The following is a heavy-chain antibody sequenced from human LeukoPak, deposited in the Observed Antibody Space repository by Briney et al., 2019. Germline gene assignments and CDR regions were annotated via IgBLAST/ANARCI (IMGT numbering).Heavy chain of an antibody. D-gene: IGHD1-1*01. V-gene: IGHV4-4*02. CDR2: IYHSGST. CDR1: GGSISRRNW. Sequence: PSGPRSLTCLVSGGSISRRNWGCGIPHPPGKGLGWIGEIYHSGSTNYNPSLKSRVTISVDKSKNQFSLKLSSVTAADTAVYYCARAGWNDLFDYWGQGTLVTVSS. J-gene: IGHJ4*02. CDR3: ARAGWNDLFDY.